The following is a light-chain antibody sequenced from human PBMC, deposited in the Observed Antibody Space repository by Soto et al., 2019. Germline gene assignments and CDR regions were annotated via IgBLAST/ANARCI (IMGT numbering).Light chain of an antibody. V-gene: IGLV2-23*01. CDR3: CSFLSGNTL. J-gene: IGLJ2*01. CDR1: SSDVGSDNP. CDR2: EDN. Sequence: QSALTQPASVSGSPGQSITLSCTGTSSDVGSDNPVSWYQQHPGKAPKLVIYEDNRRPSGVSSRFSGSKSGNTASLTISGLQAEDEAGYYCCSFLSGNTLFGGGTKVTVL.